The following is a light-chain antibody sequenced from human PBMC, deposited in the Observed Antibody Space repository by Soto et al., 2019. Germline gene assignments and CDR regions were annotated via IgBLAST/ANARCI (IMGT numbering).Light chain of an antibody. CDR1: QTVSSNS. CDR2: GAS. J-gene: IGKJ2*02. Sequence: ENVLTQSPGTLSLSPGERATLSCRASQTVSSNSLAWYQQKPGQAPRFLIYGASHRAIGIPDRFSGSGSGTDFTLTISRLEPEDSAVYYCQEYGSSRPWTFGQGTKLEIK. CDR3: QEYGSSRPWT. V-gene: IGKV3-20*01.